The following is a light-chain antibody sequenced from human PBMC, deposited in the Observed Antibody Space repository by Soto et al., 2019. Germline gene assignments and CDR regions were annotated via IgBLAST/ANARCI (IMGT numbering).Light chain of an antibody. V-gene: IGKV1-5*03. Sequence: DIPMTQSPSTLSASLGDRVTITCRASQSISSWLAWYQQKPGKAPKLLIYKASSLESGVPSRFSGSGSGTEFTLTISSLQPDDFATYYCQHYNSYPITFGQGTRLEIK. CDR2: KAS. J-gene: IGKJ5*01. CDR3: QHYNSYPIT. CDR1: QSISSW.